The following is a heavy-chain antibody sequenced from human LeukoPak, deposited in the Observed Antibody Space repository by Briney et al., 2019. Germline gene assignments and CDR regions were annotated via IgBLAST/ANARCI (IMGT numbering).Heavy chain of an antibody. CDR2: IYPADSDT. CDR3: ARSRYCGGDCYSRDFDY. Sequence: GESLKISCKGSGYSFISYWIGWVRQMPGKGLEWMGIIYPADSDTRYSPSFQGQVTISADKSINTAYLQWSSLKASDTAMYYRARSRYCGGDCYSRDFDYWGQGTLVTVSS. CDR1: GYSFISYW. V-gene: IGHV5-51*01. D-gene: IGHD2-21*02. J-gene: IGHJ4*02.